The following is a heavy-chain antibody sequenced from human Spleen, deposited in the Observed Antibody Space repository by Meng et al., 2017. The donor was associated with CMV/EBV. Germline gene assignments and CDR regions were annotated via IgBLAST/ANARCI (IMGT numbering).Heavy chain of an antibody. Sequence: QVQLVQSGSELKKPGASVKVSCKTSGYTFSNHAMNWVRQAPGQGLEWMGRINTNTGNPTYAQGFTGRFVFSLDASVSTAYLQISRLKAEDTAVYYCARGGAATIDYWGQGTLVTVSS. J-gene: IGHJ4*02. D-gene: IGHD2-15*01. V-gene: IGHV7-4-1*02. CDR3: ARGGAATIDY. CDR2: INTNTGNP. CDR1: GYTFSNHA.